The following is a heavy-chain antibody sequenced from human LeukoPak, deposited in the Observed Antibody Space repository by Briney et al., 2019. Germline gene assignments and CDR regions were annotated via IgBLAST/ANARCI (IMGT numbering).Heavy chain of an antibody. CDR1: GFTVSRNY. V-gene: IGHV3-53*01. J-gene: IGHJ6*03. CDR2: FYSGGST. D-gene: IGHD1-1*01. CDR3: ARGTSGRTAYYYYMDV. Sequence: PGGSVRLSCAASGFTVSRNYMSWVRQAPGKGLEWVSIFYSGGSTYYADSVKGRFTISRDNPKNTLYLQMNSLRAEDTAVYYCARGTSGRTAYYYYMDVWGKGTTVTISS.